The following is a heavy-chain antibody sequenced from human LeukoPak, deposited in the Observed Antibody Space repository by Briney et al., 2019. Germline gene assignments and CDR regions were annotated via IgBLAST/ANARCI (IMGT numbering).Heavy chain of an antibody. CDR1: GGTFSSYA. CDR2: IIPIFGTA. D-gene: IGHD6-19*01. CDR3: ARDLGIAVAGLPAHWFDP. Sequence: GSSVKVSCKASGGTFSSYAISWVRQAPGQGLEWMGGIIPIFGTANYAQKFQGRVTITTDESTSTAYMELSSLRSEDTAVYYCARDLGIAVAGLPAHWFDPWGQGTLVAVSS. J-gene: IGHJ5*02. V-gene: IGHV1-69*05.